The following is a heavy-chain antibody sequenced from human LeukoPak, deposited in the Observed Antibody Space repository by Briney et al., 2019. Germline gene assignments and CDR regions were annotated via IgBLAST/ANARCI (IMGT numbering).Heavy chain of an antibody. CDR3: TRVGHIDEGIDY. J-gene: IGHJ4*02. CDR1: GFPFSSYW. D-gene: IGHD3-9*01. CDR2: IKQDGSKK. V-gene: IGHV3-7*04. Sequence: GGTLRLSCVASGFPFSSYWMTWGRQAPGKGLEWVANIKQDGSKKSYVDSVKGRFTISRDNAKNSLYLQMNSLRAEDTAIYYCTRVGHIDEGIDYWGQGTLVTVSS.